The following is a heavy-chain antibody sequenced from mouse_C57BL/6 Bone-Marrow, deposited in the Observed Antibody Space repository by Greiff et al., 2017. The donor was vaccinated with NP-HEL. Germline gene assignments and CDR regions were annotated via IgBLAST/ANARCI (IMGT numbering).Heavy chain of an antibody. CDR2: ISDGGSYT. D-gene: IGHD2-3*01. V-gene: IGHV5-4*01. Sequence: EVQGVESGGGLVKPGGSLKLSCAASGFTFSSYAMSWVRQTPEKRLEWVATISDGGSYTYYPANVKGRFTISSDNAKTNLYLQMSHLKSEDTAMYYCARDRWSARDYYFDYWGQGTTLTVSS. J-gene: IGHJ2*01. CDR3: ARDRWSARDYYFDY. CDR1: GFTFSSYA.